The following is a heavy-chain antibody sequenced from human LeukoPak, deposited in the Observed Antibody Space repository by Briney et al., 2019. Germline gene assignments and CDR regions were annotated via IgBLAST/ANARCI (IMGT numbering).Heavy chain of an antibody. CDR3: ARGGSTVTDTFDY. CDR2: IIPIFGTA. Sequence: ASVKVSCKASGGTFSSYAISWVRQAPGQGLEWMGGIIPIFGTANYAQKFQGRVTITADESTSTAYMELSSLRSEDTAVYYCARGGSTVTDTFDYWGQGTLVTVSS. V-gene: IGHV1-69*01. CDR1: GGTFSSYA. D-gene: IGHD4-11*01. J-gene: IGHJ4*02.